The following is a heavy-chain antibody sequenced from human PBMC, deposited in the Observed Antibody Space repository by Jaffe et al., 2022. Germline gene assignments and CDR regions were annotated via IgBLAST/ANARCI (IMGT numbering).Heavy chain of an antibody. CDR2: IYHSGST. CDR1: GYSISSGYY. Sequence: QVQLQESGPGLVKPSETLSLTCAVSGYSISSGYYWGWIRQPPGKGLEWIGSIYHSGSTYYNPSLKSRVTISVDTSKNQFSLKLSSVTAADTAVYYCARPSSAITRGDAFDIWGQGTMVTVSS. D-gene: IGHD2-2*01. V-gene: IGHV4-38-2*01. CDR3: ARPSSAITRGDAFDI. J-gene: IGHJ3*02.